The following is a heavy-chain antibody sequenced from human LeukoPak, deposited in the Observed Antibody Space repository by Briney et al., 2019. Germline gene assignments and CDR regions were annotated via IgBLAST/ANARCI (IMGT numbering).Heavy chain of an antibody. CDR1: GFTFSSYG. Sequence: GGSLRLSCAASGFTFSSYGMHWVRQAPGKGLEWLSYISGSGTTMYYADSVKGRFTISRDNAKNSLYLQMHGLRDEDTAVYYCARYCISTSCYSEIDYWGQGTLVTVSS. CDR2: ISGSGTTM. V-gene: IGHV3-48*02. J-gene: IGHJ4*02. CDR3: ARYCISTSCYSEIDY. D-gene: IGHD2-2*02.